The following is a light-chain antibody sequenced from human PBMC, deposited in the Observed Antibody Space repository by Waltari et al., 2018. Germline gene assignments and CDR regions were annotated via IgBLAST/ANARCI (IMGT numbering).Light chain of an antibody. V-gene: IGLV3-21*04. CDR1: KLGSKS. J-gene: IGLJ2*01. Sequence: SHVVTQSPSVSVAPGEPARITCGGDKLGSKSVHWYPQRPGQAPVLVISYDSDRPSGIPERFSGSNAGNTATLTISWVEADDEADYYCLVWHSTTDHHGVFGGGTKLTVL. CDR3: LVWHSTTDHHGV. CDR2: YDS.